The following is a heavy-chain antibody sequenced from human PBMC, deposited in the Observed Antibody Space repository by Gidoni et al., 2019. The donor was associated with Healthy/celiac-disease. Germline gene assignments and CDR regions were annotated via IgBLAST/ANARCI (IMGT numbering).Heavy chain of an antibody. J-gene: IGHJ4*02. V-gene: IGHV1-18*04. CDR3: ARDHYVAGSGAAFDY. CDR1: GYTFTSYG. Sequence: QVQLVQSGAEVKHPVASVKVSFKASGYTFTSYGLSWVRQAPGQGLEWMGWISAYNGNTNYAQKLKGRVTMTTDTSTSTAYMELRSLRSDDTAVYYCARDHYVAGSGAAFDYWGQGTLVTVSS. D-gene: IGHD3-10*02. CDR2: ISAYNGNT.